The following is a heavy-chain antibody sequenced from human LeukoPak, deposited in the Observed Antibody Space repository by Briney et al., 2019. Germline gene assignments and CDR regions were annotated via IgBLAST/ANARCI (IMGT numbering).Heavy chain of an antibody. CDR1: GYSISSGYY. D-gene: IGHD1-1*01. CDR2: IYHSGST. CDR3: ARASHWNQLHYFDY. V-gene: IGHV4-38-2*02. Sequence: SETLSLTCTVSGYSISSGYYWGWIRQPPGKGLEWIGSIYHSGSTYYNPSLKSRVTISVDTSKNQFSLKLSSVTAADTAVYYCARASHWNQLHYFDYWGQGTLVTVSS. J-gene: IGHJ4*02.